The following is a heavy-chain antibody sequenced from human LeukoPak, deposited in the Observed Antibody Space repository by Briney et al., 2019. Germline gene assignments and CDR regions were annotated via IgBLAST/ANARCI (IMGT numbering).Heavy chain of an antibody. J-gene: IGHJ4*02. D-gene: IGHD3-10*01. CDR2: TYKSGKT. CDR3: ARDNRDYYGSGAFPDY. V-gene: IGHV4-39*07. Sequence: SETLSLTCTVSGVSISSSSYYWGWIRHPPGKGLEWIGSTYKSGKTYYNPSLKSRVTISVDTSRNQFSLKLRSVTAADTALYYCARDNRDYYGSGAFPDYWGQGTLVTVSS. CDR1: GVSISSSSYY.